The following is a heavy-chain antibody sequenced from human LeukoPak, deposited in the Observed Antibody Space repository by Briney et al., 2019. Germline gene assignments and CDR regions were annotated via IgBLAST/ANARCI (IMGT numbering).Heavy chain of an antibody. Sequence: PGGSLRLSCAASGFTFSSYAMHWVRQAPGKGLEWVAVISYDGSNKYYADSVKGRFTTSRDNSKNTLYLQMNSLRAEDTAVYFCARESYGENYFDYWGQGILVTVSS. CDR2: ISYDGSNK. J-gene: IGHJ4*02. V-gene: IGHV3-30-3*01. CDR3: ARESYGENYFDY. D-gene: IGHD1-26*01. CDR1: GFTFSSYA.